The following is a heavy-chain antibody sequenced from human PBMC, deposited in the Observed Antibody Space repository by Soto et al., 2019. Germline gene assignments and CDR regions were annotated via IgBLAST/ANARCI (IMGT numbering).Heavy chain of an antibody. J-gene: IGHJ4*02. V-gene: IGHV3-21*06. CDR2: ISSHGRDI. D-gene: IGHD6-19*01. CDR3: ARGAALAGKLDL. Sequence: GVLRLSCEASGFTFTSDSMTWVRQAPGKGLEWVSSISSHGRDIFYADSVKGRSTISRDNAKDSLHLQMNSLTGEDSAVYYCARGAALAGKLDLWGQGTLVTVSS. CDR1: GFTFTSDS.